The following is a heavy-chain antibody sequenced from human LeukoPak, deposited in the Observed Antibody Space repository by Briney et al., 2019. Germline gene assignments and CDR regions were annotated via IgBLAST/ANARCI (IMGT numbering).Heavy chain of an antibody. J-gene: IGHJ6*04. D-gene: IGHD3-10*01. CDR1: GFTFSSYG. CDR2: ISYDGSNK. V-gene: IGHV3-30*18. CDR3: AKGLTTMYGSGGSNGMDV. Sequence: GRSLRLSCGASGFTFSSYGMHWVRQAPGKGLEWVAVISYDGSNKYYADSVKGRFTISRDNSKNTLYLQMNSLRAEDTAVYHCAKGLTTMYGSGGSNGMDVWGKGTTVTVSS.